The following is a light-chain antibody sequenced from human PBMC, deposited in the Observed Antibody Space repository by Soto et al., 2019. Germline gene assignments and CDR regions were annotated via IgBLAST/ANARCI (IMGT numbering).Light chain of an antibody. CDR2: EVN. CDR1: SSNVGVYNY. J-gene: IGLJ1*01. V-gene: IGLV2-14*01. Sequence: QSALTQPASVSGSPGQSITISCTGTSSNVGVYNYVSWYQQHPGRAPKLVIYEVNNRPSGLSNRFSGSKSGNTASLTISGLQAEDEADYYCSSYTTSGTYVFGTGTKLTVL. CDR3: SSYTTSGTYV.